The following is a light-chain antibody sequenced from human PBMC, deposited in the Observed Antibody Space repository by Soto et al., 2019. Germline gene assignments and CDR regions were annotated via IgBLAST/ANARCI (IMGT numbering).Light chain of an antibody. CDR2: VVS. CDR3: SSYTSSSTPVV. J-gene: IGLJ2*01. Sequence: QSVLTQPASVSGSPGQSITISCTGTSSDVGGYNYVSWYQQHPGKAPKLMIYVVSNRPSGVSNRFSGSKSGNTASLTISGLQAEDEADYYCSSYTSSSTPVVFGGGTKLTVL. CDR1: SSDVGGYNY. V-gene: IGLV2-14*01.